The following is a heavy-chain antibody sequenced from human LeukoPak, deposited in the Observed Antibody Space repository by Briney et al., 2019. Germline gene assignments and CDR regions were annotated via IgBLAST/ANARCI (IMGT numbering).Heavy chain of an antibody. V-gene: IGHV4-38-2*02. D-gene: IGHD6-19*01. Sequence: SETLSLTCTVSGYSISSGYFWGWIRQPPGKGLEWIGNVYHNGNTLYNSSLKSRVAISVDTSKNQFSLKLSSVTAADTAVYFCARTLHGSGWCPFDYWGQGSLVTVSS. CDR2: VYHNGNT. J-gene: IGHJ4*02. CDR3: ARTLHGSGWCPFDY. CDR1: GYSISSGYF.